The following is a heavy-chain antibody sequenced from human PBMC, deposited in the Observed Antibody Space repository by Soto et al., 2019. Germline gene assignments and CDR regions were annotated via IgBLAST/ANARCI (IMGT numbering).Heavy chain of an antibody. D-gene: IGHD3-22*01. V-gene: IGHV1-69*13. CDR3: AKFDSSGYYYSY. CDR1: GGTFSSYA. Sequence: SVKVSCKASGGTFSSYAISWVRQAPGQGLEWMGGIIPIFGTANYAQKFQGRVTITADESTSTAYMELSSLRSEDTAVYYCAKFDSSGYYYSYWGQGTLVTVSS. CDR2: IIPIFGTA. J-gene: IGHJ4*02.